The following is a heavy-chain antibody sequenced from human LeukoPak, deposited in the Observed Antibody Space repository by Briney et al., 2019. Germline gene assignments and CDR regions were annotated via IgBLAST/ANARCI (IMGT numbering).Heavy chain of an antibody. V-gene: IGHV4-39*01. Sequence: SETLSLTCTVSGGSISSSSYYWGWIRQPPGKGLEWIGSIYYSGSTYYNPSLKSRVTISVGTSKNQFSLKLSSVTAADTAVYYCARRGTYYYGSGTIGDWFDPWGQGTLVTVSS. CDR1: GGSISSSSYY. D-gene: IGHD3-10*01. CDR3: ARRGTYYYGSGTIGDWFDP. CDR2: IYYSGST. J-gene: IGHJ5*02.